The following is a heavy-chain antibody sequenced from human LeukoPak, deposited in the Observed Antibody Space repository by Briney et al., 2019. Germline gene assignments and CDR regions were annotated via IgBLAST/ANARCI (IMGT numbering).Heavy chain of an antibody. Sequence: PGGSLRLSCAASGFTVSSNYMSWVRQAPGKGLEWVSFISSSSIYLYYADSVKGRFTISRDNAKNSLYLQMNSLRAEDTAVYFCVRAIGSNTLWGQGTLVTVSS. CDR1: GFTVSSNY. CDR2: ISSSSIYL. CDR3: VRAIGSNTL. D-gene: IGHD4-23*01. V-gene: IGHV3-21*01. J-gene: IGHJ4*02.